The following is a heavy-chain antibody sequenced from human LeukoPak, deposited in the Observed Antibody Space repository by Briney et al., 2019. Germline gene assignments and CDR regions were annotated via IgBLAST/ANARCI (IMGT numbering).Heavy chain of an antibody. CDR3: ARDKVRPLAAAVEGDAFDV. J-gene: IGHJ3*01. D-gene: IGHD6-13*01. Sequence: SETLSLTCTVSGGSINSGSYYWGWIRQPPGKGLEWIGSINHSGSAYYNPSLKSRVTISVDTAKNLFSLKLNSVTAADTAVYYCARDKVRPLAAAVEGDAFDVWGQGTMVTVSS. V-gene: IGHV4-39*07. CDR2: INHSGSA. CDR1: GGSINSGSYY.